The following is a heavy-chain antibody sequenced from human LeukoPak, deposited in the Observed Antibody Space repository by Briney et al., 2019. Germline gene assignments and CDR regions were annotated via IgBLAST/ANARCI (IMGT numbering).Heavy chain of an antibody. V-gene: IGHV1-8*01. CDR3: ARWRIVAPLRYYYYGMDV. CDR1: RYTFTSYD. J-gene: IGHJ6*02. CDR2: MNPNSGNT. D-gene: IGHD2-15*01. Sequence: ASVKVSCKASRYTFTSYDINRVRQATGQGLEWMGWMNPNSGNTGYAQNFQGRVTMTRNTSISTAYMELRSPRSEDTAVYYCARWRIVAPLRYYYYGMDVWGQGTTVTVSS.